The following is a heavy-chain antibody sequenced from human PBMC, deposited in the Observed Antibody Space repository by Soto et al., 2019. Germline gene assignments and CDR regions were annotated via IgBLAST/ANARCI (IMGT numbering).Heavy chain of an antibody. D-gene: IGHD6-19*01. CDR3: ARDKSSGWYEGDALDI. Sequence: EVQLVESGGGLVQPGGSLRLSCAASGFTFSSYDMHWVRQATGKGLEWVSAIGTAGDTYYPGSVKGRFTISRENAKNSLYLQMNSLRAGDTAVYYCARDKSSGWYEGDALDIWGQGTMVTVSS. J-gene: IGHJ3*02. CDR2: IGTAGDT. CDR1: GFTFSSYD. V-gene: IGHV3-13*01.